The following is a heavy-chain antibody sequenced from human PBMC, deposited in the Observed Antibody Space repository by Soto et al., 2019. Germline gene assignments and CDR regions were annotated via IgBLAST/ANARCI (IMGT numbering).Heavy chain of an antibody. CDR1: GFTFSSYA. Sequence: GGSLRLSCAASGFTFSSYAMSWVRQAPGKGLEWVSAISGSGNSPHYADSVKGRLTISRDNSNNTLYLQMHSLRAEDTAVYYCAKEPLAVTGAGFDYWGQGTLVTVSS. CDR2: ISGSGNSP. V-gene: IGHV3-23*01. D-gene: IGHD6-19*01. CDR3: AKEPLAVTGAGFDY. J-gene: IGHJ4*02.